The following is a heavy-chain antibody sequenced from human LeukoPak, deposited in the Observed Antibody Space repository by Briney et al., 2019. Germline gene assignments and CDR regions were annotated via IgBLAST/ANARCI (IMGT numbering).Heavy chain of an antibody. CDR2: IHYSGST. J-gene: IGHJ4*02. D-gene: IGHD6-19*01. V-gene: IGHV4-39*07. CDR1: GGSISSSSYY. Sequence: SETLSLTCTVSGGSISSSSYYWGWIRQPPGKGLEWIGSIHYSGSTNYNPSLKSRVTISVDTSKNQFSLKLTSVTAADTAVYFCARDWYSSGWSVLDYWGQGTLVTVSS. CDR3: ARDWYSSGWSVLDY.